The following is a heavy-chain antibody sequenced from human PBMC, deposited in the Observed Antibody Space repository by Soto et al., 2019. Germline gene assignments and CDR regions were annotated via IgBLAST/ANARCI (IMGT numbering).Heavy chain of an antibody. V-gene: IGHV1-69*01. CDR3: ARVGPAHYYDSSGYYSPLDY. J-gene: IGHJ4*02. Sequence: QVQLVQSGAEVKKPGSSVKVSCKASGDTFSSYAINWVRQAPGQGLEWMGGIIPMVGTANYAQKFKGRVTITAGESTITVYMELSSLRSEDTAVYYCARVGPAHYYDSSGYYSPLDYWGQGTLVTVSS. D-gene: IGHD3-22*01. CDR2: IIPMVGTA. CDR1: GDTFSSYA.